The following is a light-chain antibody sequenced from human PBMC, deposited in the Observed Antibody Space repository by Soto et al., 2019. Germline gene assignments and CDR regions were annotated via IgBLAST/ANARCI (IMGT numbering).Light chain of an antibody. CDR3: AAWDDSLNGFYV. CDR2: SSN. J-gene: IGLJ1*01. CDR1: SSNIGTNT. V-gene: IGLV1-44*01. Sequence: QSVLTQPPSASGTPGQRVTISCSGSSSNIGTNTVNWYQQLPGTAPKLLIFSSNQRPSGVSDRFSGSKSGTSASLAISGLQSEDEADYYCAAWDDSLNGFYVFGTGTKGTVL.